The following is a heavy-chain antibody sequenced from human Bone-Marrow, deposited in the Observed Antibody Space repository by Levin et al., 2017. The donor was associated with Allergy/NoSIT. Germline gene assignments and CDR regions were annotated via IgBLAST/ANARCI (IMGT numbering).Heavy chain of an antibody. CDR3: AAHLSSYNHY. CDR2: IYWDDDK. V-gene: IGHV2-5*02. J-gene: IGHJ4*02. D-gene: IGHD6-13*01. Sequence: ESGPTLVKPTQTLTLTCTFSGFSLSTTGVGVGWIRQPPGEALEWLTLIYWDDDKRYSPSLKSRLTITNDASKNQVVLTMTNMKPVDTATYYCAAHLSSYNHYWGQGTLVTVSS. CDR1: GFSLSTTGVG.